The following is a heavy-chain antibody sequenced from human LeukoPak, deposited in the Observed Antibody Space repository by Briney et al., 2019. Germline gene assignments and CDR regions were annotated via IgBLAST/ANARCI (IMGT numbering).Heavy chain of an antibody. V-gene: IGHV3-23*01. D-gene: IGHD4-11*01. CDR1: GFTFSGYA. J-gene: IGHJ1*01. CDR3: AKDPGRYSNYVAEYFQH. CDR2: ISGSGGST. Sequence: PGGSLRLSCAASGFTFSGYAMSWVRQAPGKGLEWVSAISGSGGSTYYADSVKGRFTISRDNSKNTLYLQMNSLRAEDTAVYYCAKDPGRYSNYVAEYFQHWGQGTLVTVSS.